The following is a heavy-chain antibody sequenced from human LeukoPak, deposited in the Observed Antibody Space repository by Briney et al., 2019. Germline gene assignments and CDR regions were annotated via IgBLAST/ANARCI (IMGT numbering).Heavy chain of an antibody. CDR1: GFKLSNYW. CDR3: ARDFNPSCGDNCYIDAFDI. Sequence: GGSLGLSCAASGFKLSNYWMTWVRQAPGKGLEWVANIRRDGSTIHYLDSVRGRFTISRDNAKNSLYLQMDSLRAEDTAMYYCARDFNPSCGDNCYIDAFDIWGQGTMVTVSS. CDR2: IRRDGSTI. V-gene: IGHV3-7*01. J-gene: IGHJ3*02. D-gene: IGHD2-21*01.